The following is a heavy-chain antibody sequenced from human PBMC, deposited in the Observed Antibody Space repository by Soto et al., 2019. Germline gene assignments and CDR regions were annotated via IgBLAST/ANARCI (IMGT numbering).Heavy chain of an antibody. D-gene: IGHD1-7*01. CDR1: GGSIRSYY. V-gene: IGHV4-59*01. Sequence: AETLSLTCTVSGGSIRSYYWSWIRQPPGKGLEWIGYIYYSGSTNYNPSLKSRVTISVDTSKNQFSLKLSSVTAADTAVYYCARDTGTTDYYYGMDVWGQGTTVTVSS. J-gene: IGHJ6*02. CDR2: IYYSGST. CDR3: ARDTGTTDYYYGMDV.